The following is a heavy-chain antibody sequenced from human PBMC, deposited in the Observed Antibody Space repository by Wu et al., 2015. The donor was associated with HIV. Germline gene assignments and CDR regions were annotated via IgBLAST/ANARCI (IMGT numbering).Heavy chain of an antibody. CDR2: ISAYNGNT. V-gene: IGHV1-18*01. CDR3: ARVRPITMVRGTKPHAFDI. D-gene: IGHD3-10*01. CDR1: GYTFTSYG. J-gene: IGHJ3*02. Sequence: QVQLVQSGAEVKKPGASVKVSCKASGYTFTSYGISWVRQAPGQGLEWMGWISAYNGNTNYAQKLQGRVTMTTDTSTSTAYMELRSLRSDDTAVYYCARVRPITMVRGTKPHAFDIWGQGTMVTVSS.